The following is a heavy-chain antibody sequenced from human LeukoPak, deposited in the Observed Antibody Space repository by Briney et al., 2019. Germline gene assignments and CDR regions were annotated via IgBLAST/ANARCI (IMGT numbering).Heavy chain of an antibody. CDR2: INPNSGDT. CDR1: GYTFTGYY. CDR3: ARDGKSGGTTLFYMDV. Sequence: ASVKVSCKAFGYTFTGYYMHWVRQAPGQGLEWMGWINPNSGDTNYAQKFQGRVTMTRDTSISTAYVELSRLRSDDTAVYYCARDGKSGGTTLFYMDVWGKGTTVTVSS. J-gene: IGHJ6*03. V-gene: IGHV1-2*02. D-gene: IGHD4-11*01.